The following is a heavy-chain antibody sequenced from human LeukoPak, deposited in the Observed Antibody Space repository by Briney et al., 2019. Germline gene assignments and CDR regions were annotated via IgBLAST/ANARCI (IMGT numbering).Heavy chain of an antibody. D-gene: IGHD6-19*01. V-gene: IGHV1-18*01. Sequence: ASVKVSCKASGYTFTSYGISWVRQAPGQGLEWMGRISAYNGNTNYAQKLQGIVTMTTDTSTSTAYMELRSLRSDDTAVYYCARDQATYSSGSFDYWGQGTLVTVSS. CDR2: ISAYNGNT. J-gene: IGHJ4*02. CDR3: ARDQATYSSGSFDY. CDR1: GYTFTSYG.